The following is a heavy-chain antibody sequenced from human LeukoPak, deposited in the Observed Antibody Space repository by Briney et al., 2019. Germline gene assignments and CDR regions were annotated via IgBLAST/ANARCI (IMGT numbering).Heavy chain of an antibody. CDR1: GYTLAELS. J-gene: IGHJ4*02. CDR2: FDPEDGDT. CDR3: ARTAARRFDY. D-gene: IGHD6-6*01. Sequence: ASVKVSCKLSGYTLAELSIHWVRQVPGKGLEWMGGFDPEDGDTFFAQKFQGRVTMTEDTSTDTAYMELSSLRYEDTAVYYCARTAARRFDYWGQGTLVTVSS. V-gene: IGHV1-24*01.